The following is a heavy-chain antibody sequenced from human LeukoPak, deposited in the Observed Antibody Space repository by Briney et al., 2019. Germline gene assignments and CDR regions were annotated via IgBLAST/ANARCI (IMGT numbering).Heavy chain of an antibody. CDR3: ARPLSIVGATIGAFDI. CDR2: IWYDGSNG. D-gene: IGHD1-26*01. V-gene: IGHV3-33*01. Sequence: PGGSLRLSCAASGFTFSNYGMHGVRQAPGKGLEWVAVIWYDGSNGYYADSVKGRFTIYRDNSKNTLYLQMNSLSAEDTAVYYCARPLSIVGATIGAFDIWGQGTMVTVSS. CDR1: GFTFSNYG. J-gene: IGHJ3*02.